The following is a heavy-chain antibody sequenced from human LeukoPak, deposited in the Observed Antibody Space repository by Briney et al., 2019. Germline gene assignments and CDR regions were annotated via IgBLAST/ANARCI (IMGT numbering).Heavy chain of an antibody. CDR3: AKDSDYYHSSGYYYAYFQH. CDR1: GFTFSTYS. J-gene: IGHJ1*01. D-gene: IGHD3-22*01. CDR2: VSSSSSTI. Sequence: GGSLRLSCAVSGFTFSTYSMNWVRQAPGKGLEWVSYVSSSSSTIYYADSVKDRFTISRDNAKNSLYLQMNSLRDEDTAVYYCAKDSDYYHSSGYYYAYFQHWGQGTLVTVSS. V-gene: IGHV3-48*02.